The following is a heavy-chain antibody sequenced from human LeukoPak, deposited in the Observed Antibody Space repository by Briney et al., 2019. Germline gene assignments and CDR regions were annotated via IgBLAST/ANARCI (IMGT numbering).Heavy chain of an antibody. CDR1: GGSITSSSFY. CDR3: ANSYSGWYVDYFDY. V-gene: IGHV4-39*01. J-gene: IGHJ4*02. D-gene: IGHD6-19*01. Sequence: SETLSLTCTVSGGSITSSSFYWGWIRQAPGKGLEWIGTISYTENTYYNPSLKSRVTISVDTSTNQVSLRLSSVTAADTAVYYCANSYSGWYVDYFDYWGQGTLVTVSS. CDR2: ISYTENT.